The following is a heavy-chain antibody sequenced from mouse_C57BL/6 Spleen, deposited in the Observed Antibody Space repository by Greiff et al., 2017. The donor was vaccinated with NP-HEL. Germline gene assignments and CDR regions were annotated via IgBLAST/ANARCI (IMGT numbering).Heavy chain of an antibody. CDR2: IWSGGST. CDR1: GFSLTSYG. Sequence: QVQLKESGPGLVQPSQSLSITCTVSGFSLTSYGVHWVRQSPGKGLEWLGVIWSGGSTDYNAAFISRLSISKDNSKSQVFFKMNSLQADDTAIYYCARIYGSSYGYFDVWGTGTTVTVSS. CDR3: ARIYGSSYGYFDV. J-gene: IGHJ1*03. D-gene: IGHD1-1*01. V-gene: IGHV2-2*01.